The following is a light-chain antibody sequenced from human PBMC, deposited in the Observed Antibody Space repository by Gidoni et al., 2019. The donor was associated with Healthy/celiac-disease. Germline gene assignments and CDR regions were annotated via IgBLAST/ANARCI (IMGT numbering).Light chain of an antibody. Sequence: QSALTQPASASGSPGPSITISCTGTSSDVGSYTLVSWYQQHPGKAPKLMSYEGSKRPSGVSKRFSGSKSGNTASLTISGLQAEDEADYYCCSYAGSSTFYVFGTGTKVTVL. V-gene: IGLV2-23*03. CDR2: EGS. CDR3: CSYAGSSTFYV. CDR1: SSDVGSYTL. J-gene: IGLJ1*01.